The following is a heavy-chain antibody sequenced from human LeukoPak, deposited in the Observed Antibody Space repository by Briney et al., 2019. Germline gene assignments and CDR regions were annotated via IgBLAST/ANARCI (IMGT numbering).Heavy chain of an antibody. D-gene: IGHD3-10*01. CDR3: VKEVTYYYGSGSYFDY. CDR2: ISSNGGST. Sequence: GGSLRVSCSASGFTFSSDAMHCVRQAPGKGLEYVSAISSNGGSTYYADSVKGRFTISRDNSKNTLYLQMSSLRAEDTAVYYCVKEVTYYYGSGSYFDYWGQGTLVTVSS. J-gene: IGHJ4*02. CDR1: GFTFSSDA. V-gene: IGHV3-64D*06.